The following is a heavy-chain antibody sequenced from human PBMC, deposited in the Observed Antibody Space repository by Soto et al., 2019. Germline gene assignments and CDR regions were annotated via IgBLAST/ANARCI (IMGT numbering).Heavy chain of an antibody. V-gene: IGHV3-48*01. J-gene: IGHJ4*02. CDR1: GFTFSSYS. CDR3: ARDLGYGDYGGSSSQDFDY. D-gene: IGHD4-17*01. Sequence: GGSLRLSCAASGFTFSSYSMNWVRQAPGKGLEWVSYISSSSSTIYYADSVKGRFTISRDNAKNSLYLQMNSLRAEDTAVYYCARDLGYGDYGGSSSQDFDYWGQGTLVTVSS. CDR2: ISSSSSTI.